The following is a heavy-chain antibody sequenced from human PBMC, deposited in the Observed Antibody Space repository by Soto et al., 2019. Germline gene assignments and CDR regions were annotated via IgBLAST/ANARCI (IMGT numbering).Heavy chain of an antibody. CDR1: GGSISSGGYS. D-gene: IGHD4-17*01. CDR2: IYHGGYT. Sequence: SETLSLTCAVSGGSISSGGYSWSWIRQPPGKGLEWIGYIYHGGYTYYNPSLKSRVTISVDRSKNQFSLKLSSVTAADTAVYYCAIAHYGDYRYRMDVWGQGSKVPVSS. J-gene: IGHJ6*02. CDR3: AIAHYGDYRYRMDV. V-gene: IGHV4-30-2*01.